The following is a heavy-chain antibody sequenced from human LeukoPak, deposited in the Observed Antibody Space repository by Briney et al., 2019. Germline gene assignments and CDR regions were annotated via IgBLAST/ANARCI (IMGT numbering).Heavy chain of an antibody. D-gene: IGHD2-15*01. CDR3: ARGALDAATPFDS. J-gene: IGHJ5*01. Sequence: PGGCLRLSCAASGFTFSSYSMNWVRQAPGKGLEWVSSISSSSSYIYYADSLKGRFTISRDNAKKSVYLQMNSLRAEDTAVYYCARGALDAATPFDSWGQGTLVTASS. CDR1: GFTFSSYS. CDR2: ISSSSSYI. V-gene: IGHV3-21*01.